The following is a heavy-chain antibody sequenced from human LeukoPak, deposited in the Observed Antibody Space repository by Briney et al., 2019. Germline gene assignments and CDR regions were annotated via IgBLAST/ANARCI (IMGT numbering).Heavy chain of an antibody. CDR1: GFTFSSYG. CDR2: IWYDGSNK. Sequence: PGRSLRLSCAASGFTFSSYGMHWVRQAPGKGLEWVAVIWYDGSNKYYADSVKGRFTISRDNSKNTLYLQMNSLRAEDTAVYYCARGLDYYGSGSYYNAFDYWGQGTLVTVSS. J-gene: IGHJ4*02. CDR3: ARGLDYYGSGSYYNAFDY. V-gene: IGHV3-33*01. D-gene: IGHD3-10*01.